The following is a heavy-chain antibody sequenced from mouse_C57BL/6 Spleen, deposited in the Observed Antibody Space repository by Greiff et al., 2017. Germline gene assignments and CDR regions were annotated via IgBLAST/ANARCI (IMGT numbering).Heavy chain of an antibody. J-gene: IGHJ2*01. CDR2: IDPSDSYT. CDR3: ARAYGSSYSYYFNY. Sequence: QVQLQQPGAELVRPGTSVKLSCKASGYTFTSYWMHWVKQRPGQGLEWIGVIDPSDSYTNYNQKFKGKATLTVDTSSSTAYMQLSSLTSEDSAVYYCARAYGSSYSYYFNYWGQGTTLTVSS. CDR1: GYTFTSYW. V-gene: IGHV1-59*01. D-gene: IGHD1-1*01.